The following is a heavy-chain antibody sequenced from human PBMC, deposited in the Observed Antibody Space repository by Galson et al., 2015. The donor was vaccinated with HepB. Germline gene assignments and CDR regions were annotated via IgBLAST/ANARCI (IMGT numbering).Heavy chain of an antibody. J-gene: IGHJ6*02. CDR1: GFTFSSYA. CDR3: AKGEKPSCYCSMDV. Sequence: SLRLSCAASGFTFSSYAMSWVRQAPGKGLEWVPAISGSGGSTYYADSVKGRFTISRDNSKNTLYLQMNSLRAEDTAVYYCAKGEKPSCYCSMDVWGQGTTVTVSS. D-gene: IGHD2-2*01. V-gene: IGHV3-23*01. CDR2: ISGSGGST.